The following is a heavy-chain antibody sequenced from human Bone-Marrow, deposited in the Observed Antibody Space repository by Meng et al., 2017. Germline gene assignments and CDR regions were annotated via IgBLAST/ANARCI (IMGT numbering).Heavy chain of an antibody. CDR1: GGSISSTSSY. D-gene: IGHD2-2*01. CDR3: ARGHCSTTNCNWFDP. CDR2: IYHTGST. V-gene: IGHV4-39*07. J-gene: IGHJ5*02. Sequence: QLQLQESGPGLVKPSETLSPTGPISGGSISSTSSYWGWIRQPPGKGLEWIGEIYHTGSTNYNPSLKSRVTISVDKSKNQFSLKLSSVTAADTAVYYCARGHCSTTNCNWFDPWGQGTLVTVSS.